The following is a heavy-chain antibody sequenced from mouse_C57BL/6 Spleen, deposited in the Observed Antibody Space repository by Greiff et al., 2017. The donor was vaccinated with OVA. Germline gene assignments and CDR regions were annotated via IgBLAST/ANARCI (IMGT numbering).Heavy chain of an antibody. Sequence: QVQLQQSGPELVKPGASVKISCKASGYAFSSSWMNWVKQRPGKGLEWIGRIYPGDGDTNYNGKFKGKATLTADKSSSTAYMQLSSLTSEDSAVYFCANYYSYAMDYWGQGTSVTVSS. CDR3: ANYYSYAMDY. V-gene: IGHV1-82*01. CDR2: IYPGDGDT. J-gene: IGHJ4*01. CDR1: GYAFSSSW. D-gene: IGHD2-12*01.